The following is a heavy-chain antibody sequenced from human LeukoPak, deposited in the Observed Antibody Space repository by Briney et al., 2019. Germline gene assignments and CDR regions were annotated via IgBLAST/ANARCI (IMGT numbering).Heavy chain of an antibody. D-gene: IGHD5-12*01. CDR2: IIPIFGTA. CDR1: GGTFSSYA. Sequence: SVKVPCKASGGTFSSYAISWVRQAPGQGLEWMGGIIPIFGTANYAQKFQGRVTITADESTSTAYMELSSLRSEDTAVYYCARDRPRGYSGYDPFYYFDYWGQGTLVTVSS. V-gene: IGHV1-69*01. CDR3: ARDRPRGYSGYDPFYYFDY. J-gene: IGHJ4*02.